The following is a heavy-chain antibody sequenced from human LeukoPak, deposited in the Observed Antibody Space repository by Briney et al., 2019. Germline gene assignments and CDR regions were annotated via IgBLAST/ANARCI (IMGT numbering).Heavy chain of an antibody. CDR2: INHSGST. CDR3: ARVGPYYYDSSGYYYAPAFDI. Sequence: PSETLSLTCAVYGGSFSGYYWSWIRQPPGKGLEWIGEINHSGSTNYNPSLKSRVTISVDRSKNQFSLKLSSVTAADTAVYYCARVGPYYYDSSGYYYAPAFDIWGQGTMVTVSS. D-gene: IGHD3-22*01. J-gene: IGHJ3*02. CDR1: GGSFSGYY. V-gene: IGHV4-34*01.